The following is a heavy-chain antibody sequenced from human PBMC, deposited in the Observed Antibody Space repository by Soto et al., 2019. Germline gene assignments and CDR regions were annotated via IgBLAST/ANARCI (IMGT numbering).Heavy chain of an antibody. Sequence: SLRLSCAASGFTFGDYWMTWVRQAPGKGLEWVANLKRDGRERYYVDSVKGRFSVSRDNAKNSLYLQMNNLRPEDTAVYYCARDVYEILGRVVRRLDSWGQGTLVTVSS. CDR2: LKRDGRER. J-gene: IGHJ4*02. V-gene: IGHV3-7*03. D-gene: IGHD2-8*01. CDR1: GFTFGDYW. CDR3: ARDVYEILGRVVRRLDS.